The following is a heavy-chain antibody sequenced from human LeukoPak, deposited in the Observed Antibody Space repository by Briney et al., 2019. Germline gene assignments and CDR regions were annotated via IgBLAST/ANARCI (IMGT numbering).Heavy chain of an antibody. CDR2: ISSSSSYI. Sequence: GGSLRLSCAASGFTFSSYSMNWVRQAPGKGLEWVSSISSSSSYIYYADSVKGRFTISRDNAKNPLYLQMNSLRAEDTAVYYCARDDAGSRDGYNAPNDYWGQGTLVTVSS. CDR1: GFTFSSYS. V-gene: IGHV3-21*01. CDR3: ARDDAGSRDGYNAPNDY. D-gene: IGHD5-24*01. J-gene: IGHJ4*02.